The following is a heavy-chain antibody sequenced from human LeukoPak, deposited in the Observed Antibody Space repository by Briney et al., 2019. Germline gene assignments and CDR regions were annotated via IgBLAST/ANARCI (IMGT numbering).Heavy chain of an antibody. CDR1: GFTVSSNY. CDR3: AKWELGWELLRY. D-gene: IGHD1-26*01. CDR2: ISGSGGST. Sequence: PGGSLRLSCAASGFTVSSNYMSWVRQAPGKGLEWVSAISGSGGSTYYADSVKGRFTISRDNSKNTLYLQMNSLGAEDTAVYYCAKWELGWELLRYWGQGTLVTVSS. V-gene: IGHV3-23*01. J-gene: IGHJ4*02.